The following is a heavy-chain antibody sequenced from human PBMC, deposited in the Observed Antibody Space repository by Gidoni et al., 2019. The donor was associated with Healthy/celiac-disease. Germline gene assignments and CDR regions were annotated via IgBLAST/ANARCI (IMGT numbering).Heavy chain of an antibody. Sequence: QVQLQESGPGLVKPSETLSLTCTVSGGSIRSYYWSWIRQPPGKGLDWIGYIYSIGSTNYNPSLKSRVTIAVDTSKNQFSLKLSSLTAADTAVYYCARDSQYYYGSGSSNGMDVWGQGTTVTVSS. CDR2: IYSIGST. J-gene: IGHJ6*02. CDR1: GGSIRSYY. CDR3: ARDSQYYYGSGSSNGMDV. V-gene: IGHV4-59*01. D-gene: IGHD3-10*01.